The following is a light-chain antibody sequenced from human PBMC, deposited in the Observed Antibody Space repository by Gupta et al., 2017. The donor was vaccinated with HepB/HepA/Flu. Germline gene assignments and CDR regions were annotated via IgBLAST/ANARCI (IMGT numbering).Light chain of an antibody. CDR3: QQYGSSPNT. V-gene: IGKV3-20*01. J-gene: IGKJ2*01. Sequence: EIVLTKSPGTLPLSPGERATLSCRASQSVSSSYLAWYQQKPGQAPRLLIYGASSRATGIPDRFSGSGSGTDFTLTISRLEPEDFAVYYCQQYGSSPNTFGQGTKLEIK. CDR1: QSVSSSY. CDR2: GAS.